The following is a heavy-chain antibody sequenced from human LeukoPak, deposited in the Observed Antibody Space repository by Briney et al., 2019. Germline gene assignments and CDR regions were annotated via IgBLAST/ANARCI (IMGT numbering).Heavy chain of an antibody. V-gene: IGHV3-64*01. CDR2: ISSNGGST. D-gene: IGHD6-13*01. CDR1: GFTFSSYA. J-gene: IGHJ3*02. CDR3: ARDGSSTYHDAFDI. Sequence: GGSLRLSCAASGFTFSSYAMHWVRQAPGKGLEYVSAISSNGGSTYYANSVKGRFTISRDNPKNTLYLQMGSLRAEDMAVYYCARDGSSTYHDAFDIWGQGTMVTVSS.